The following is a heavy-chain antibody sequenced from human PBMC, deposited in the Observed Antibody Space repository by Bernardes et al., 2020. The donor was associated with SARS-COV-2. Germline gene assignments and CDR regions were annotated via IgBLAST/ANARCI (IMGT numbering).Heavy chain of an antibody. CDR1: GGSVSSGSYY. Sequence: SETLSLTCTVSGGSVSSGSYYWSWIRQPPGKGLEWIGYIYYSGSTNYNPSLKSRVTISVDTSKNQFSLKLSSVTAADTAVYYCAIYRWNLTIFGVVTRYGMDVWGQGTTVTVSS. CDR2: IYYSGST. J-gene: IGHJ6*02. D-gene: IGHD3-3*01. CDR3: AIYRWNLTIFGVVTRYGMDV. V-gene: IGHV4-61*01.